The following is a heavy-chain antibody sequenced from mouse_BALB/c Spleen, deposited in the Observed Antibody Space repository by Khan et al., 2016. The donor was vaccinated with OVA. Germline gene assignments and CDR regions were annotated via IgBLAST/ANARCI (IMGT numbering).Heavy chain of an antibody. CDR2: IFPGTIST. D-gene: IGHD2-2*01. V-gene: IGHV1-9*01. CDR3: SREGYGGFAD. J-gene: IGHJ3*01. CDR1: GYTFSSYW. Sequence: QVRLQQSGGDLMKPGASVKISCKATGYTFSSYWIEWVKQRPGHGLEWIGQIFPGTISTTSNEKFKGKATFTADTSSNTAYMQLSSLTSEDSAVYYCSREGYGGFADWDQGTLVTVS.